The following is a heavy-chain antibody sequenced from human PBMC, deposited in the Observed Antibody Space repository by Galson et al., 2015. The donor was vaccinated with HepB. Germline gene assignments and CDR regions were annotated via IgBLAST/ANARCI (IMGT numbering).Heavy chain of an antibody. CDR1: GFSFRNYA. D-gene: IGHD3-16*01. J-gene: IGHJ4*02. CDR2: LSYDETKT. V-gene: IGHV3-30-3*01. Sequence: SLRLSCAASGFSFRNYAMHWVRQAPGKGLDWVAVLSYDETKTYYADSVKGRFTVSGDNSKYTLYLQMNSLRPEDTAVYYCARDSAWGYSDYWGQGTLVTVSS. CDR3: ARDSAWGYSDY.